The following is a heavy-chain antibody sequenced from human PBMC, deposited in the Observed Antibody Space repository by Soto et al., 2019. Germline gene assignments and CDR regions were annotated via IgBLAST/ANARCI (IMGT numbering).Heavy chain of an antibody. D-gene: IGHD1-1*01. CDR2: IYYSGST. CDR1: GGSISTYY. CDR3: ARSIGNHTPESFHC. Sequence: PSETLSLTCTVCGGSISTYYWSWIRPSPGKGLEWIGYIYYSGSTNYNPSLKSRVTISLDTSKNQFSLKLSSVTAADTAVYYCARSIGNHTPESFHCWGQGTLVTVSS. J-gene: IGHJ4*02. V-gene: IGHV4-59*08.